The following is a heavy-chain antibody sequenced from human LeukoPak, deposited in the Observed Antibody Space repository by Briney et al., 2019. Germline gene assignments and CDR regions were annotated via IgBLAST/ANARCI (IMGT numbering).Heavy chain of an antibody. Sequence: PSETLSLTCAVYGGSFSGYYWSWIRQPPGKGLEWIGEINHSGSTNYNPSLKSRITISVDTSKNQFSLKLSSVTAADTAVYYCARGITGSGGTKYNWFDPWGQGTLVTVSS. CDR3: ARGITGSGGTKYNWFDP. D-gene: IGHD2-15*01. CDR1: GGSFSGYY. V-gene: IGHV4-34*01. J-gene: IGHJ5*02. CDR2: INHSGST.